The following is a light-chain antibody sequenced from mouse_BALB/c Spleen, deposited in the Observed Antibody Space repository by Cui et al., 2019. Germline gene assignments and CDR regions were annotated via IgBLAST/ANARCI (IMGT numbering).Light chain of an antibody. Sequence: SIVMTQTLKFLLVSAGDRVTITCKASQSVSSDVAWYQQKPGQSPKRLIYYASNRYTGVPDRFTGSGYGTDFTFTISTVQAEDLAVYFCQQDYSSHTFGGGTKLEIK. CDR2: YAS. J-gene: IGKJ2*01. CDR1: QSVSSD. V-gene: IGKV6-32*01. CDR3: QQDYSSHT.